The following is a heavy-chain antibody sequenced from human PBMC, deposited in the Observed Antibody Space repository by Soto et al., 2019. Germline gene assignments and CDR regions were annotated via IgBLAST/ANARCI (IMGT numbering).Heavy chain of an antibody. V-gene: IGHV3-72*01. CDR2: TRNKANSYTT. CDR3: ARDQGGYSGSSDAFDI. CDR1: GFTFSDHY. D-gene: IGHD1-26*01. Sequence: EVQLVESGGGLVQPGGSLRLSCAASGFTFSDHYMDWVRQAPGKGLEWVGRTRNKANSYTTEYAASVKGRFTISRDDSKNSLYLQMNSLKTEDTAVYYCARDQGGYSGSSDAFDIWGQGTMVTVSS. J-gene: IGHJ3*02.